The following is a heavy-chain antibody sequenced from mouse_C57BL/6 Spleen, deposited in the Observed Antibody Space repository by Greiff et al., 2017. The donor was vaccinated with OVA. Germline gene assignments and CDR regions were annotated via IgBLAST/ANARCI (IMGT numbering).Heavy chain of an antibody. D-gene: IGHD1-1*01. Sequence: VQLQQSGAELARPGASVKLSCKASGYTFTSYGISWVKQRTGQGLEWIGEIYPRSGNTYYNEKFKGKATLTADKSSSTAYMELRSLTSEDSAVYFCHYYGSSSWYFDVWGTGTTVTVSS. CDR3: HYYGSSSWYFDV. CDR2: IYPRSGNT. CDR1: GYTFTSYG. J-gene: IGHJ1*03. V-gene: IGHV1-81*01.